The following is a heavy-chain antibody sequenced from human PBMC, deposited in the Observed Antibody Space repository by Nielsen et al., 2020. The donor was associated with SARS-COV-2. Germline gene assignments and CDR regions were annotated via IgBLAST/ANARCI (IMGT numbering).Heavy chain of an antibody. CDR2: INHSGST. CDR3: ARGQGYCSGGSCSDY. Sequence: SETLSLTCAVYGGSFSGYYWSWIRQPPGRGLEWIGEINHSGSTNYNPSPKSRVTISVDTSKNQFSLKLSSVTAADTAVYYCARGQGYCSGGSCSDYWGQGTLVTVSS. D-gene: IGHD2-15*01. J-gene: IGHJ4*02. V-gene: IGHV4-34*01. CDR1: GGSFSGYY.